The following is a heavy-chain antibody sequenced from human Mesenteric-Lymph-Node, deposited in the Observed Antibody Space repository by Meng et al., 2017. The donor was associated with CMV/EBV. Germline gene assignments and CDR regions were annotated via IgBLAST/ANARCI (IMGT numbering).Heavy chain of an antibody. CDR2: IRQDGSEK. Sequence: GGSLRLSCAASGFTFSSYWMSWVRQAPGKGLEWVANIRQDGSEKYYVDSVKGRFTTSRDNAKNSLYLQMNSLRAEDTAVYYCAKEGLRSLDAFDIWGQGTMVTVSS. J-gene: IGHJ3*02. CDR1: GFTFSSYW. CDR3: AKEGLRSLDAFDI. D-gene: IGHD3-3*01. V-gene: IGHV3-7*01.